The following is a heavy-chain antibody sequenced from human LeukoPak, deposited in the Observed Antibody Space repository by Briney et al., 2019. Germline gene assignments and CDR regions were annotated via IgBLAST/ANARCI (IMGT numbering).Heavy chain of an antibody. CDR3: AKGQGFGELLPDFAFET. Sequence: PGGSLRLSCAASGSIFSNYGMSWVRQAPEKGLEWVAAISGSGRSTYYADSVKGRFTISRDNSKNTLYLQMNSLRGKDTAVYYCAKGQGFGELLPDFAFETWGHGTMVTVSS. CDR2: ISGSGRST. D-gene: IGHD3-10*01. V-gene: IGHV3-23*01. J-gene: IGHJ3*02. CDR1: GSIFSNYG.